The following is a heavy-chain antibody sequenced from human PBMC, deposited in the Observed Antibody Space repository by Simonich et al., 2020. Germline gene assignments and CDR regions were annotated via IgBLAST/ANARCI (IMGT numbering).Heavy chain of an antibody. CDR2: ISYDGSNK. Sequence: GGGVVQPGRSLRLSCAASGFTFSSYAMHWVRQAPGKGLEWVAVISYDGSNKYYADSVKGRFTISRDNSKNTLYLQMNSLRAEDTAVYYCAREGLLLDAFDIWGQGTMVTVSS. CDR1: GFTFSSYA. J-gene: IGHJ3*02. V-gene: IGHV3-30*07. CDR3: AREGLLLDAFDI. D-gene: IGHD2-15*01.